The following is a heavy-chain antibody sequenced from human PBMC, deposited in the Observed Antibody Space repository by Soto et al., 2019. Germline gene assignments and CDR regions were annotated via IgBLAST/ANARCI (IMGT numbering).Heavy chain of an antibody. CDR3: ARGHTYYYDSSGYYFDY. D-gene: IGHD3-22*01. CDR2: IYYSGST. Sequence: SETLSLTCTVSGGSISSYYWSWIRQPPGKGLEWIGYIYYSGSTNYNPSLKSRVTISVDTSKNQFSLKLSSVTAADTAVYYCARGHTYYYDSSGYYFDYWGQGTLVTVSS. CDR1: GGSISSYY. J-gene: IGHJ4*02. V-gene: IGHV4-59*01.